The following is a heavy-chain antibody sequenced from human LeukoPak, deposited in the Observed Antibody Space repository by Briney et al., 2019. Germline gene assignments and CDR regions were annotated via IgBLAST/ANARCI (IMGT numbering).Heavy chain of an antibody. CDR1: GGSISSGDYS. V-gene: IGHV4-30-4*01. Sequence: PSETLSLTCTVSGGSISSGDYSWSWIRQPPGKGLEWIGYIYYSGSTYYNPSLKSRVTISVDTSKNQFSLKLSSVTAADTAVYYCARSTVWFGEYSLLDYWGQGTLVTVSS. CDR3: ARSTVWFGEYSLLDY. J-gene: IGHJ4*02. CDR2: IYYSGST. D-gene: IGHD3-10*01.